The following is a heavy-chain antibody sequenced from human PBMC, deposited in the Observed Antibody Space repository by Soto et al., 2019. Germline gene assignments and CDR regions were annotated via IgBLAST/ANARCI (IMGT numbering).Heavy chain of an antibody. D-gene: IGHD3-10*01. Sequence: QVQLVQSGAELKKPGSSVKVSCKASGDTFSGYPINWVRQAPGEGLEWMGRIIPVFGTTNDAQRFEGRVTCTADESTNTAYMEWRGLLSEDTAVYYCARDGGFGELKYWGPGTLVTVSS. CDR1: GDTFSGYP. CDR3: ARDGGFGELKY. CDR2: IIPVFGTT. J-gene: IGHJ4*02. V-gene: IGHV1-69*18.